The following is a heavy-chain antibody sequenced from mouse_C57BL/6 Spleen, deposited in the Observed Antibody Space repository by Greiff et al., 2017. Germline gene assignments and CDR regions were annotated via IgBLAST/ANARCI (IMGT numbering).Heavy chain of an antibody. CDR1: GYTFTSYW. CDR3: AHIYCDYDVGAMDY. Sequence: QVHVKQSGAELVKPGASVKMSCKASGYTFTSYWITWVKQRPGQGLEWIGDIYPGSGSTNYNEKFKSKATLTVDTSSSTAYMQLSSLTSEDSAVYDCAHIYCDYDVGAMDYWGQGTSVTVSS. CDR2: IYPGSGST. D-gene: IGHD2-4*01. V-gene: IGHV1-55*01. J-gene: IGHJ4*01.